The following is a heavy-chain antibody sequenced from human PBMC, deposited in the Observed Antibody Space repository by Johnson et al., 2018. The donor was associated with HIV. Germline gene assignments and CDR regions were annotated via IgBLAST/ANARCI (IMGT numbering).Heavy chain of an antibody. J-gene: IGHJ3*02. CDR3: ASPGVVVVITRLGHDAFDI. V-gene: IGHV3-7*05. CDR2: IKEDGSEE. CDR1: GFTFSRYW. Sequence: EQLVESGGGLVQSGGSLRLSCAASGFTFSRYWMSWVRQAPGKGLEWVANIKEDGSEEYYVDSVKGRLTISRDNATNSLYLQMSSLRVEDTAVYYCASPGVVVVITRLGHDAFDIWGQGTMVTVS. D-gene: IGHD3-22*01.